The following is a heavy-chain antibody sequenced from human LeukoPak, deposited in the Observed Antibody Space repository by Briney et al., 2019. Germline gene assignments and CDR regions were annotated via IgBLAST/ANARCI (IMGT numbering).Heavy chain of an antibody. CDR1: GYTFSDYY. CDR3: ARQLEAASWFGS. CDR2: ISPNSGGT. J-gene: IGHJ5*01. V-gene: IGHV1-2*06. Sequence: GASVKVSCKASGYTFSDYYLHWVRLAPGRGLEWVGRISPNSGGTDYAQKFQGKVTMTRDASISTVYMDLNRLRSDDTAIYDWARQLEAASWFGSWGQGTPVIVSS. D-gene: IGHD3-3*01.